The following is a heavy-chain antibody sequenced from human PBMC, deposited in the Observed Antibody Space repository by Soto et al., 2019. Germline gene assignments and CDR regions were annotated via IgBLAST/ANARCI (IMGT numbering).Heavy chain of an antibody. J-gene: IGHJ6*02. D-gene: IGHD3-10*02. V-gene: IGHV1-2*02. CDR3: ARNMDYYYGRGSGNGHGV. CDR2: INPKFGDT. CDR1: GYTFTAYH. Sequence: QVRLVQSGAEVKEPGDTVRVSCEASGYTFTAYHIHWVRQAPGQGLEWMGWINPKFGDTDYAQDLQGRVSMTSDMTISTDNVEMSRLTYDDTAIYYCARNMDYYYGRGSGNGHGVWGQGTTVTVFS.